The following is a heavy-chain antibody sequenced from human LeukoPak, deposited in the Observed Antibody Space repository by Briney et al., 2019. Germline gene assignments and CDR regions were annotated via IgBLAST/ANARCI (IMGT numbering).Heavy chain of an antibody. V-gene: IGHV4-34*01. CDR1: GFTFDDYA. Sequence: GSLRLSCAASGFTFDDYAMSWIRQPPGKGLEWIGEINHSGSTNYNPSLKSRVTISVDTSKNQFSLKLSSVTAADTAVYYCARLARYYYGSGSYSFDYWGQGTLVTVSS. J-gene: IGHJ4*02. CDR3: ARLARYYYGSGSYSFDY. CDR2: INHSGST. D-gene: IGHD3-10*01.